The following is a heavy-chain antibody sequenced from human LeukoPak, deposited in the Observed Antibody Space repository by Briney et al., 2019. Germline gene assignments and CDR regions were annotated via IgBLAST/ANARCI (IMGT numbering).Heavy chain of an antibody. CDR1: GYTFTNYG. Sequence: ASVKVSCKASGYTFTNYGITWVRQAPGQGLEWMGWISTNSGNTKYARELQGRVTLTTDTYATTAYMELMSLRSDDTAVYYCARDRGSSYVAGYWGQGTLVTVSS. CDR2: ISTNSGNT. CDR3: ARDRGSSYVAGY. V-gene: IGHV1-18*01. J-gene: IGHJ4*02. D-gene: IGHD3-16*01.